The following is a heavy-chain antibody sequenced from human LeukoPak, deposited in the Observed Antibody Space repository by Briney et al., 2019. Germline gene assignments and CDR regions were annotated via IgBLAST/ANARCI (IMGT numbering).Heavy chain of an antibody. CDR2: ISYDGSNK. V-gene: IGHV3-30-3*01. J-gene: IGHJ6*02. Sequence: GGSLRLSCAASGFTFSSYAMHWVRQAPGKGLEWVAVISYDGSNKYYADSVKGRFTISRDNSKNTLYLQMNSLRAEDTAVYYCARGYCSSTSCYAPYYYGMDAWGQGTTVTVSS. CDR3: ARGYCSSTSCYAPYYYGMDA. CDR1: GFTFSSYA. D-gene: IGHD2-2*01.